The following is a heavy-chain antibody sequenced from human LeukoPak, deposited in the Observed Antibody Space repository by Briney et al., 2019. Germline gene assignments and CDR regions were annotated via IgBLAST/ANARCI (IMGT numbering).Heavy chain of an antibody. CDR3: ARDVYTTYDTGGGYFDY. Sequence: VRSLRLSCVVSGFTFSSYGMHSVRQAPGKGLEWVAVMGYDVSNKYYADSVKGRFTISRDNSKNTLYLQMNSLRAEDTAVYYCARDVYTTYDTGGGYFDYWGQGTLVTVSS. D-gene: IGHD3-9*01. V-gene: IGHV3-33*01. J-gene: IGHJ4*02. CDR1: GFTFSSYG. CDR2: MGYDVSNK.